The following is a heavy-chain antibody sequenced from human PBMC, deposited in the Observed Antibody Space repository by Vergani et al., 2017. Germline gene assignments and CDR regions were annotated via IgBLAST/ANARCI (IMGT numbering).Heavy chain of an antibody. D-gene: IGHD6-13*01. CDR3: AKDDFQVEQQLFPGWFDP. V-gene: IGHV3-66*01. J-gene: IGHJ5*02. Sequence: EVQLVESGGGLVQPGGSLSLSCAASGFTVSSNYMSWVRQAPGKGLEWVSVIYSGGSTYYADSVKGRFTISRDNSKNTLYLQMNSLRAEDTAVYYWAKDDFQVEQQLFPGWFDPWGQGTLVTVSS. CDR2: IYSGGST. CDR1: GFTVSSNY.